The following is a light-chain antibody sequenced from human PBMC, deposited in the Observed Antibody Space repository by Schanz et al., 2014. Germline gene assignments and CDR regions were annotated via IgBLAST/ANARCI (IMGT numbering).Light chain of an antibody. V-gene: IGKV3D-15*01. Sequence: EIVLTQSPGTLSVSPGERATLSCRASQSVTSNLAWYQQKPGQAPRLLMYDASNRATGIPARFSGSGSGTEFTLTISSLQSEDFAVYYCQQYDKWPLTFGGGTTVEIK. CDR2: DAS. CDR3: QQYDKWPLT. J-gene: IGKJ4*01. CDR1: QSVTSN.